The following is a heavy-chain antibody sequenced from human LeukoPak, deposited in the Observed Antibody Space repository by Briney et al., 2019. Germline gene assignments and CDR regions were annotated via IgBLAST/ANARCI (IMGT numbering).Heavy chain of an antibody. V-gene: IGHV4-4*02. CDR3: ARHKTIVGATYFFDY. D-gene: IGHD1-26*01. CDR2: IYHSGST. Sequence: SGTLSLTCAVSGGSISSSNWWSWVRQPPGKGLEWIGEIYHSGSTNYNPSLKSRVTISVDKSKNQFSLKLSSVTAADTAVYYCARHKTIVGATYFFDYWGQGTLVTVSS. J-gene: IGHJ4*02. CDR1: GGSISSSNW.